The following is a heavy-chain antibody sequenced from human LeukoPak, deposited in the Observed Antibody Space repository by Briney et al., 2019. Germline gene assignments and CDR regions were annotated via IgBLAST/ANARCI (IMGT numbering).Heavy chain of an antibody. CDR1: GYTFTHQW. D-gene: IGHD3-16*01. J-gene: IGHJ4*02. Sequence: GESLKISFEASGYTFTHQWIGWVRPLPGTGLEWVGIIYPRDSDTIYSPSFQGHVTISADTSINTAYLEWRSLEASDTAMYYCARHSDVVGASGGQGTQVTVSS. CDR2: IYPRDSDT. V-gene: IGHV5-51*01. CDR3: ARHSDVVGAS.